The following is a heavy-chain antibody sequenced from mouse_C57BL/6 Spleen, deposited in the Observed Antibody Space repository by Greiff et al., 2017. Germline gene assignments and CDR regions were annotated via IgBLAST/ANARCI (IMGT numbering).Heavy chain of an antibody. CDR3: ARAPYYSNYERGFDY. CDR2: IYPGGGYT. Sequence: VQLQESGAELVRPGTSVKMSCKASGYTFTNYWIGWAKQRPGHGLEWIGDIYPGGGYTNYNEKFKGKATLTADKSSSTAYMQFSSLTSEDSAIYYCARAPYYSNYERGFDYWGQGTTLTVSS. D-gene: IGHD2-5*01. J-gene: IGHJ2*01. CDR1: GYTFTNYW. V-gene: IGHV1-63*01.